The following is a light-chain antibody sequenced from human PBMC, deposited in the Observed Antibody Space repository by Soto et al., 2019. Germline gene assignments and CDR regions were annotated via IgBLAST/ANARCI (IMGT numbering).Light chain of an antibody. V-gene: IGKV3D-20*02. J-gene: IGKJ4*01. Sequence: EIVLTQSPGTLSLSPGVRATLSCRASQSVSSSYLAWYQQKPGQAPRLLIYDASNRATGIPARFSGSGSGTDFTLTISSLEPEDFAVYYCQQRSNWPPALTFGGGTKVDIK. CDR2: DAS. CDR1: QSVSSSY. CDR3: QQRSNWPPALT.